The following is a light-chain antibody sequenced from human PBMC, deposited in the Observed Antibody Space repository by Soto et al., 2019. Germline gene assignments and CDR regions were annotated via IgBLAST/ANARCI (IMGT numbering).Light chain of an antibody. V-gene: IGKV1-27*01. Sequence: DIQMTQSPSSLSASIGDRITITCRASQDIRNSLAWYQQKPGKVPKLLIYAASTLQSGVPSRFSGSGSVTDFTLTISSLQPEDVATYSCQKYNSAPLTFGGGTEVEIK. CDR1: QDIRNS. J-gene: IGKJ4*02. CDR3: QKYNSAPLT. CDR2: AAS.